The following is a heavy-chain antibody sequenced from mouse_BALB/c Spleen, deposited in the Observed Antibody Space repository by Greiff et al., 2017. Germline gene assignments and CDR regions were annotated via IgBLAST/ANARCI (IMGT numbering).Heavy chain of an antibody. Sequence: EVKLMESGGGLVQPGGSRKLSCAASGFTFSSFGMHWVRQAPEKGLEWVAYISSGSSTIYYADTVKGRFTISRDNPKNTLFLQMTSLRSEDTAMYYCARAYYYGYAMDYWGQGTSVTVSS. D-gene: IGHD1-1*01. CDR2: ISSGSSTI. CDR3: ARAYYYGYAMDY. CDR1: GFTFSSFG. J-gene: IGHJ4*01. V-gene: IGHV5-17*02.